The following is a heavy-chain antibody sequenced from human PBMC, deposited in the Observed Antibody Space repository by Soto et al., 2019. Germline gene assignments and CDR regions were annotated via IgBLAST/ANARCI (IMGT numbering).Heavy chain of an antibody. CDR3: ARVTMDIVATIIDYYYGRDV. J-gene: IGHJ6*02. CDR2: IIPIFGTA. D-gene: IGHD5-12*01. CDR1: GGTFSSYA. Sequence: SVKVSCKASGGTFSSYAISWVRQAPGQGLEWMGGIIPIFGTANYAQKFQGRVTITADESTSTAYMELSSLRSEDTAVYYCARVTMDIVATIIDYYYGRDVWGQGTTVTV. V-gene: IGHV1-69*13.